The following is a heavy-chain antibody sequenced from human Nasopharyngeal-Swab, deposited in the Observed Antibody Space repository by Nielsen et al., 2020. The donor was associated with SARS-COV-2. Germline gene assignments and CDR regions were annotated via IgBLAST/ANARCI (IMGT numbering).Heavy chain of an antibody. Sequence: GSLRLSCTVSGGSISSSSYYWGWIRQPPGKGLEWLGYIYYSGSTYYNPSLERRVSMSVDTSKNHFSLKVSSVTAADTAVYYCARVPSDYGDPAGFDYWGQGILVTVSS. CDR3: ARVPSDYGDPAGFDY. J-gene: IGHJ4*02. CDR2: IYYSGST. V-gene: IGHV4-39*02. D-gene: IGHD4-17*01. CDR1: GGSISSSSYY.